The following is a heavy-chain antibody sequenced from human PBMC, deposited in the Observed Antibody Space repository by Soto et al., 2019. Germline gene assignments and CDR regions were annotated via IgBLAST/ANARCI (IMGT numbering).Heavy chain of an antibody. J-gene: IGHJ5*02. CDR2: INHSGST. D-gene: IGHD1-7*01. CDR3: ARTESGTFDP. V-gene: IGHV4-34*01. CDR1: GVSFIGYY. Sequence: PSETLSLTCAVYGVSFIGYYWSWIRQPPGKGLEWIGEINHSGSTNYNPSLKSRVTISVDTSKNQFSLELSSVTAADTAVYYCARTESGTFDPWGQGTLVTVSS.